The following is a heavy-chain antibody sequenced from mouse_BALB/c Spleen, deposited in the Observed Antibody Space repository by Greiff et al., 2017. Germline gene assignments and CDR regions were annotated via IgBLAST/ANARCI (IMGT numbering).Heavy chain of an antibody. V-gene: IGHV5-6-5*01. D-gene: IGHD6-2*01. Sequence: EVQGVESGGGLVKPGGSLKLSCAASGFTFSSYAMSWVRQTPEKRLEWVASISSGGSTYYPDSVKGRFTISRDNARNILYLQMSSLRSEDTAMYYCARGASLFDYWGQGTTLTVAS. J-gene: IGHJ2*01. CDR3: ARGASLFDY. CDR2: ISSGGST. CDR1: GFTFSSYA.